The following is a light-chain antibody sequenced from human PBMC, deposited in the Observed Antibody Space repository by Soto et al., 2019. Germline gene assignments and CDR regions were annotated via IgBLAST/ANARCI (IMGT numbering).Light chain of an antibody. CDR1: QSVSSSY. Sequence: EIVLMQSPGTLSLSPGERATLSCRASQSVSSSYLAWYQQKPGQPPRLLIYGASSRATGIPDRFSGSGSGTDFTLIITRLEPEDFAVYYCQHYRTSFGGGTKVEIK. CDR3: QHYRTS. J-gene: IGKJ4*01. V-gene: IGKV3-20*01. CDR2: GAS.